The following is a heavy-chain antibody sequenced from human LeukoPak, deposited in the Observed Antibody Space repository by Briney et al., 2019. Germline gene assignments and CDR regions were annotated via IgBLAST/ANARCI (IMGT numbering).Heavy chain of an antibody. CDR2: ISNSGRI. J-gene: IGHJ4*02. V-gene: IGHV3-23*01. Sequence: GGSLRLSCATSGFTFSTYAFSWVRQAPGKGLEWVADISNSGRIHYADSVKGRFTISRDNNKAILYLQMDNVTLQDTATYFCARQPTEHFYYWGQGTLVTVSS. CDR3: ARQPTEHFYY. D-gene: IGHD5-18*01. CDR1: GFTFSTYA.